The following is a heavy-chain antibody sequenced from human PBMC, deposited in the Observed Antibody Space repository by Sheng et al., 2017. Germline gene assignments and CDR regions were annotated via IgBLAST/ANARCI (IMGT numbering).Heavy chain of an antibody. V-gene: IGHV3-30*01. CDR3: ASRNRIAARLLFRGPFD. Sequence: QVQLVESGGGVVQPGRSLRLSCAASGFTFSSYAMHWVRQAPGKGLEWVAVISYDGSNKYYADSVKGRFTISRDNSKNTLYLQMNSLRAEDTAVYYCASRNRIAARLLFRGPFD. CDR1: GFTFSSYA. J-gene: IGHJ4*01. D-gene: IGHD6-6*01. CDR2: ISYDGSNK.